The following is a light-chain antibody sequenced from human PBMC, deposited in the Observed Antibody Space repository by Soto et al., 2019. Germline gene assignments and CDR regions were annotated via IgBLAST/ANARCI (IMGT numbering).Light chain of an antibody. J-gene: IGKJ4*02. CDR2: DAS. Sequence: LAASVEKRGTITCRASQSISSWLAWYQQKPGQAPKLLXYDASSLESGVPSRFSGSGSGSEFTLTTNNLQLEYFHTYCSEHYNNEAPRFAAGTKVDIK. CDR3: EHYNNEAPR. CDR1: QSISSW. V-gene: IGKV1-5*01.